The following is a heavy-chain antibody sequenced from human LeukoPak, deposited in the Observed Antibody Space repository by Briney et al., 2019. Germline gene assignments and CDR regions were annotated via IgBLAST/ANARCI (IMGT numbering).Heavy chain of an antibody. CDR3: AKAGSTMIVVVITEIDY. J-gene: IGHJ4*02. D-gene: IGHD3-22*01. CDR1: GFTFSSYG. Sequence: GGSLRLSCAASGFTFSSYGMHWVRQAPGKGLEWVAVISYDGSNKYYADSVKGRFTISRDNSKNTLYLQMNSLRAEDTAVYYCAKAGSTMIVVVITEIDYWGQGTLVTVSS. V-gene: IGHV3-30*18. CDR2: ISYDGSNK.